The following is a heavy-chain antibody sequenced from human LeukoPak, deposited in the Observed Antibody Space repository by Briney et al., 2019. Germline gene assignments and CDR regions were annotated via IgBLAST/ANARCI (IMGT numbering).Heavy chain of an antibody. CDR1: GLSVTTHG. V-gene: IGHV3-33*01. CDR2: IWYDGTNK. J-gene: IGHJ5*02. CDR3: ASVYSYGWFDH. D-gene: IGHD5-18*01. Sequence: PGGSLRLSCVASGLSVTTHGMHWVRQAPGKGLEWVAVIWYDGTNKYYADSVKGRFTISRDNTQNTVYLQMNSQRAEDTGVYYCASVYSYGWFDHWGQGTLVTVSS.